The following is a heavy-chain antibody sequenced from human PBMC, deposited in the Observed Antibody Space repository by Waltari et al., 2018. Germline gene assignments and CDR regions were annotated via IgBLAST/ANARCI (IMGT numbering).Heavy chain of an antibody. CDR3: VGHRFGSGSYFDY. Sequence: EVQVVESGGDLIQPGGSLRLSCAVSGFIVSSNYMSWVRQAPGKGLEWVSVIYSGGSSYYVASVKGRFTISRDNSKNTIYLEMNSLRGEDTAVYFCVGHRFGSGSYFDYWGQGTPVTVSS. D-gene: IGHD3-10*01. CDR1: GFIVSSNY. V-gene: IGHV3-53*01. J-gene: IGHJ4*02. CDR2: IYSGGSS.